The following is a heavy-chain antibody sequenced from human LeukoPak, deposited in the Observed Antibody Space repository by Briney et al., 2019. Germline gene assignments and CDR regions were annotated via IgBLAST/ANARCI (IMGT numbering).Heavy chain of an antibody. Sequence: ASETLSLTCAVYGGSFSGYYWSWIRQPPGKGLEWIGEINHSGSTNYNPSLKSRVTISVDTSKNQFSLKLSSVTAADTAVYYCARDRSSGWYGDWGQGTLVTVSS. CDR1: GGSFSGYY. CDR3: ARDRSSGWYGD. J-gene: IGHJ4*02. V-gene: IGHV4-34*01. CDR2: INHSGST. D-gene: IGHD6-19*01.